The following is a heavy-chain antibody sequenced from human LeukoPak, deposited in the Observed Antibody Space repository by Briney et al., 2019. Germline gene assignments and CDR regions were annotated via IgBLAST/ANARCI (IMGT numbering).Heavy chain of an antibody. V-gene: IGHV3-9*01. CDR1: GFTFDDYA. Sequence: GGSLRLSCAASGFTFDDYAMHWVRQAPGKGLEWVSGISWNSGSIGYADSVKGRFTISRDNTKNSLYLQMNSLRAEDTALYYCAKDATYSSGWTDYWGQGTLVTVSS. CDR3: AKDATYSSGWTDY. D-gene: IGHD6-19*01. J-gene: IGHJ4*02. CDR2: ISWNSGSI.